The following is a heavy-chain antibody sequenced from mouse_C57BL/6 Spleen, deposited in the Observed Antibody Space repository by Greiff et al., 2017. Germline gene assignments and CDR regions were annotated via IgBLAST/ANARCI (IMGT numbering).Heavy chain of an antibody. J-gene: IGHJ2*01. CDR2: IDPSDSYT. CDR1: GYTFTSYW. V-gene: IGHV1-69*01. CDR3: TRGGLRRGYFDY. Sequence: VQLQQPGAELVMPGASVKLSCKASGYTFTSYWMYWVKQRPGQGLEWIGEIDPSDSYTNYNQKFKGKSTLTVDKSSSTAYMQLSSLTSEDSAVYYCTRGGLRRGYFDYWGQGTTLTVSS.